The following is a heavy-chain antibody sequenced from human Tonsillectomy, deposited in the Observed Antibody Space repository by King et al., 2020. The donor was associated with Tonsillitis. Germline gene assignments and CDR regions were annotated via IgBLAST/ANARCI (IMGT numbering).Heavy chain of an antibody. CDR3: ARDEVIQLGLRGYYYGMDV. CDR1: GFTFSSYW. Sequence: VQLVESGGGLVQPGGSLRLSCAASGFTFSSYWMHWVRQAPGKGLVWVSRINSDGSSTSYADSVKGRFTISRDNAKNTLYLQMNSLRAEDTAVYYCARDEVIQLGLRGYYYGMDVWGQGTTVTVSS. J-gene: IGHJ6*02. V-gene: IGHV3-74*01. CDR2: INSDGSST. D-gene: IGHD5-18*01.